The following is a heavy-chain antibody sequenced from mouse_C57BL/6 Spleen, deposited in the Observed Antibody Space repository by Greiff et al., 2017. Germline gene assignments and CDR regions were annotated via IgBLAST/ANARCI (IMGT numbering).Heavy chain of an antibody. CDR2: ISSGSSTI. V-gene: IGHV5-17*01. CDR1: GFTFSDYG. D-gene: IGHD2-3*01. J-gene: IGHJ2*01. Sequence: EVKLMESGGGLVKPGGSLKLSCAASGFTFSDYGMHWVRQAPEKGLEWVAYISSGSSTIYYADTVKGRFTISRDNAKNTLFLQMTSLRSEDTAMYYCERHGYSYYFDYWGQGTTLTVSS. CDR3: ERHGYSYYFDY.